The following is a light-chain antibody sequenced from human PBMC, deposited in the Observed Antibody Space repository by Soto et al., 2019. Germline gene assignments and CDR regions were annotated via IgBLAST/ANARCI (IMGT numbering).Light chain of an antibody. CDR1: QSVSSN. V-gene: IGKV3-15*01. CDR2: GAS. Sequence: EIVMTQSPATLSVSPGERATLSRRASQSVSSNLAWYQQKPGQAPRLLIYGASTRATGITARFSGRGAGTGFTLTIINLQSEAFAVYYCQQYNNWPPVGQGTNADSK. CDR3: QQYNNWPP. J-gene: IGKJ1*01.